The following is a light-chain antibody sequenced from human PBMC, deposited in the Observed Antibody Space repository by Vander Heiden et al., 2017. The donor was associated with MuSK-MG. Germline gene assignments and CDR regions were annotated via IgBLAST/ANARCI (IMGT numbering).Light chain of an antibody. V-gene: IGKV1-39*01. J-gene: IGKJ1*01. CDR1: QSIRRY. Sequence: QMPQSPSSLSASVGARVTITCRASQSIRRYFNWYQQNPGKAPTPLIYAASSLQSGGPARSIGSGAGTDCTRTISRLQPEEFSTYYFQQSDNTPSTFGQGTKVEIK. CDR3: QQSDNTPST. CDR2: AAS.